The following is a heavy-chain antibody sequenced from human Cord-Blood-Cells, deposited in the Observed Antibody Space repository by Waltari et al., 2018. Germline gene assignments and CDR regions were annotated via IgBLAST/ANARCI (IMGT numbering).Heavy chain of an antibody. D-gene: IGHD2-2*02. CDR1: GFTLSSYS. CDR2: ISSSSSYI. CDR3: ARAHYCSSTSCYTDAFDI. V-gene: IGHV3-21*01. J-gene: IGHJ3*02. Sequence: EVQLVESGGGLVKPGGSLRLFCAASGFTLSSYSMNWVRQAPGKGLGWVSSISSSSSYIYYADSVKGRFTISRDNAKNSMYLQMNSLRAEDTAVYYCARAHYCSSTSCYTDAFDIWGQGTMVTVSS.